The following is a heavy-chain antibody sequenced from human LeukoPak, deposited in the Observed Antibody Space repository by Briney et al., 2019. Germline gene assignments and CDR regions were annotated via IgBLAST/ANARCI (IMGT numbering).Heavy chain of an antibody. Sequence: GVALRLSCAASGFTFINAWMTWVRQAPGQGLEWVGHIKSKTDGGTTDYGAPVKGRFTISRDDSKNTLYLQMNSLKNEDTAVYYCTTWAAWATTRDYWGQGTLVTVSS. D-gene: IGHD5-12*01. J-gene: IGHJ4*02. CDR3: TTWAAWATTRDY. V-gene: IGHV3-15*01. CDR1: GFTFINAW. CDR2: IKSKTDGGTT.